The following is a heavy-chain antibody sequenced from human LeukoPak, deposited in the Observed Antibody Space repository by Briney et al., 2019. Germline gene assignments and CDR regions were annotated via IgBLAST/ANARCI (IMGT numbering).Heavy chain of an antibody. D-gene: IGHD3-10*01. V-gene: IGHV4-39*07. CDR1: GFTFSSYG. Sequence: NPGGSLRLSCAASGFTFSSYGMSWVRQAPGKGLEWIGSIYYSGSTYYNPSLKSRVTISVDTSKNQFSLKLSSVTAADTAVYYCARVNYGSGSYYKGFDYWGQGTLVTVSS. CDR3: ARVNYGSGSYYKGFDY. CDR2: IYYSGST. J-gene: IGHJ4*02.